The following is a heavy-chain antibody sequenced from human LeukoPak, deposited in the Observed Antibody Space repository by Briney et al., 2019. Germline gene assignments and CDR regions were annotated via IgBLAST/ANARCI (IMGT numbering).Heavy chain of an antibody. J-gene: IGHJ5*02. CDR3: ARVIATDGWFDP. V-gene: IGHV4-34*01. Sequence: PSETLSLTCAVYGGSFSGYYWSWIRQPPGKGLEWIGEINHSGSTNYNPSLKSRVTISVDTSKNQFSLKLSPVTAADTAVYYCARVIATDGWFDPWGQGTLVTVSS. CDR1: GGSFSGYY. CDR2: INHSGST. D-gene: IGHD2-15*01.